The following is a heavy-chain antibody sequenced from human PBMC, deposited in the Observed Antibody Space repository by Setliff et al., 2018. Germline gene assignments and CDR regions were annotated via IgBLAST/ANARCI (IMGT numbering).Heavy chain of an antibody. D-gene: IGHD2-8*01. CDR1: GASLRSGSNY. Sequence: PSETLSLTCTVSGASLRSGSNYWGWFRQPAGKGLEWIGRIYTDGTTNYNPSLKSRVSISADTSMNHFSLRMTSVSAADTAVYYCAKEHVVISFVTNTHHHYGMDVGGQGATVTVSS. J-gene: IGHJ6*02. CDR3: AKEHVVISFVTNTHHHYGMDV. CDR2: IYTDGTT. V-gene: IGHV4-61*02.